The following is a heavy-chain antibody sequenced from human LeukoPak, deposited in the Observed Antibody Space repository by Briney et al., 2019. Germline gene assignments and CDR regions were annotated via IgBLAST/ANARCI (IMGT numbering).Heavy chain of an antibody. CDR2: IRSSSSTI. CDR1: GFTFSSYS. D-gene: IGHD5-18*01. V-gene: IGHV3-48*01. Sequence: GGSLRLSCAASGFTFSSYSMNWVRQAPGKGLEWVSYIRSSSSTIYYADSVKGRFTVSRDNAKNSLYLQMNSLRAEDTAVYYCGRSAYTAIDYWGQGTLVTVSS. CDR3: GRSAYTAIDY. J-gene: IGHJ4*02.